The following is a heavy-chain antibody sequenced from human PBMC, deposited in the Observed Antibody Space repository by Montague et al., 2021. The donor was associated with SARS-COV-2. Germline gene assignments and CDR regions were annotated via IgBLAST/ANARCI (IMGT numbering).Heavy chain of an antibody. CDR1: GFIFRRYA. CDR3: TLLQEHL. CDR2: ILNDGSNK. D-gene: IGHD1-26*01. J-gene: IGHJ6*01. V-gene: IGHV3-30*01. Sequence: SLSLSFSASGFIFRRYAMTWVRQAPGKGLEWVAVILNDGSNKYYADSVKGRFTISRDDSKSTLYLQMNSLRQGPIGLPPGTLLQEHLWG.